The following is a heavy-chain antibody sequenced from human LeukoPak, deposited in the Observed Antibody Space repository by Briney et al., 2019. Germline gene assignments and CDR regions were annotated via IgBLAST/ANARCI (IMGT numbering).Heavy chain of an antibody. D-gene: IGHD6-19*01. CDR3: ARVRLAHFDY. J-gene: IGHJ4*02. CDR2: IYYSGST. V-gene: IGHV4-59*01. CDR1: GGSISSYY. Sequence: SETLCLTCTVSGGSISSYYWSWIRQPPGKGLEWIGYIYYSGSTNYNPSLKSRVTISVDTSKNQFSLKLSSVTAADTAVYYCARVRLAHFDYWGQGTLVTVSS.